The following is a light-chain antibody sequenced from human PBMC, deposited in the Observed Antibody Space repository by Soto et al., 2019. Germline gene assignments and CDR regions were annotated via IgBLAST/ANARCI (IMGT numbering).Light chain of an antibody. Sequence: DLPTTLCTSSLSASLGDRVTITCGASQSISSYLNWYQQKPGIAPKLLIYAASSLQSGVPSRFSGSGSGTEFTLTISSLQSEDFAVYYCQQYNKWPQTFGQGTRLEIK. CDR1: QSISSY. J-gene: IGKJ5*01. V-gene: IGKV1-39*01. CDR3: QQYNKWPQT. CDR2: AAS.